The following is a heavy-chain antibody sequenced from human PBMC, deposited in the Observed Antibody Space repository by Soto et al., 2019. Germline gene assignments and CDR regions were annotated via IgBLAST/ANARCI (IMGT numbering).Heavy chain of an antibody. CDR1: GGSISSGGYY. D-gene: IGHD3-22*01. V-gene: IGHV4-31*03. CDR3: ASRSYDSSGYYYVSAFDI. Sequence: SETLSLTCTVSGGSISSGGYYWSWIRQHPGKGLEWIGYIYYSGSTYYNPSLKSRVTISVDTSKNQFSLKLSSVTAADTAVYYCASRSYDSSGYYYVSAFDIWGQGTMVTVSS. J-gene: IGHJ3*02. CDR2: IYYSGST.